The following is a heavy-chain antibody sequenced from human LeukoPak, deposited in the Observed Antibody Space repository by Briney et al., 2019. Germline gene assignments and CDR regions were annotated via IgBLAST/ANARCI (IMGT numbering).Heavy chain of an antibody. J-gene: IGHJ4*02. V-gene: IGHV3-23*01. CDR2: ISGSGGST. D-gene: IGHD2-15*01. CDR1: GFTFSSYA. CDR3: AKGCSGGSCYVRFDY. Sequence: QAGGSLRLACAASGFTFSSYAMSWVRQAPGKGLEWVSGISGSGGSTYYADSVKGRFTISRDNSKNTLYLQMNSLRAEDTAVYYCAKGCSGGSCYVRFDYWGQGTLVTVSS.